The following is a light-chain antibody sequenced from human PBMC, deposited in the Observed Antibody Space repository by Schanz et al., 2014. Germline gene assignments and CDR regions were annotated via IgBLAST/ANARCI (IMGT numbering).Light chain of an antibody. CDR3: LQDYNYPRT. CDR1: QAIRND. CDR2: GAS. J-gene: IGKJ1*01. Sequence: AIQITQSPSSLSASVGGRVTITCRARQAIRNDLGWYQQKPGKAPKLLIYGASRLQSGVPPRFSGSGAGTDFTLTVSDLQPEDSATYYCLQDYNYPRTFGPGTKVEIK. V-gene: IGKV1-6*01.